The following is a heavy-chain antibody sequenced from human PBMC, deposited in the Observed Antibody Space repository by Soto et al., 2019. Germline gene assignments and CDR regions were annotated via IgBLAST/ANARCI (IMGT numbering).Heavy chain of an antibody. V-gene: IGHV3-30-3*01. CDR1: GFTFSSYA. D-gene: IGHD1-1*01. J-gene: IGHJ4*02. Sequence: QVQLVESGGGVVQPGRSLRLCCAASGFTFSSYAMHWVRQAPGKGLEWVAVISYDGTNKYYADSVKGRFTISRDNSKNTLYLQMNSLRTEDTAVYYCASPRLSSDGTTPIDYWGQGTLVTVSS. CDR3: ASPRLSSDGTTPIDY. CDR2: ISYDGTNK.